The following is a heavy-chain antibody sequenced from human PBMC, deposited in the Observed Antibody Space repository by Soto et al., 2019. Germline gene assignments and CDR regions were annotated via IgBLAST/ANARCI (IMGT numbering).Heavy chain of an antibody. J-gene: IGHJ4*02. CDR3: ARAFYYYDSSGYHTANFDY. D-gene: IGHD3-22*01. CDR2: IIPILGIA. V-gene: IGHV1-69*02. CDR1: GGTFSSYT. Sequence: QVQLVQSGAEVKKPGSSVKVSCKASGGTFSSYTISWVRQAPGQGLEWMGRIIPILGIANYAQNFQGRVTITADKSTSTAYMELSSLRSEDTAVYYCARAFYYYDSSGYHTANFDYWGQGTLVTVSS.